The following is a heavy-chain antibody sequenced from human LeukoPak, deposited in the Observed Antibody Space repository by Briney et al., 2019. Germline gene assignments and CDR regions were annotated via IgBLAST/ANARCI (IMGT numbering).Heavy chain of an antibody. D-gene: IGHD3-3*01. V-gene: IGHV1-18*01. CDR2: ISAYNGNT. CDR3: ARERARFLEWLLLYYYYYGMDV. J-gene: IGHJ6*02. CDR1: GYTFTSYG. Sequence: ASVKVSCKASGYTFTSYGISWVRQAPGQGLEWMGWISAYNGNTNYAQKLQGRVTMTTDTSTSTAYMELRSLRSDDTAVYYCARERARFLEWLLLYYYYYGMDVWGQGTTVTVSS.